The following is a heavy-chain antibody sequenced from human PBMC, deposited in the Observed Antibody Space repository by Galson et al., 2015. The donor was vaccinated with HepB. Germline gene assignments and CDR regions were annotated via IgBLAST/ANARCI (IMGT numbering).Heavy chain of an antibody. CDR3: ARVRFWGPMDV. Sequence: SLRLSCAASGFTFSSYWMSWVRQAPGRGLEWVANIKQDGSEKYYVDSVKGRFTISRDNAKNSVYLQMNSLRAEDTAVYYCARVRFWGPMDVWGQGTTVTVSS. D-gene: IGHD7-27*01. J-gene: IGHJ6*02. V-gene: IGHV3-7*03. CDR2: IKQDGSEK. CDR1: GFTFSSYW.